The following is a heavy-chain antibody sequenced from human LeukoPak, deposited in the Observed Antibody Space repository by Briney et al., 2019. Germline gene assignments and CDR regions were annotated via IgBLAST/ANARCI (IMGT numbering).Heavy chain of an antibody. D-gene: IGHD6-13*01. J-gene: IGHJ4*02. Sequence: GGSLRLSCAASGFTFSRYWMSWVRQAPGKGLEWVASIKQDGSEKYYVDSVKGRFTISRDNAKNSVYLQMNSLRAEDTAVYYCGRRGSTSWYVYWGQGTLVTVSS. CDR3: GRRGSTSWYVY. CDR2: IKQDGSEK. V-gene: IGHV3-7*01. CDR1: GFTFSRYW.